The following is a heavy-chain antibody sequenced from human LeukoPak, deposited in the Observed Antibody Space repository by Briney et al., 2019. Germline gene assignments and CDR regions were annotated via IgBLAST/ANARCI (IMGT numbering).Heavy chain of an antibody. V-gene: IGHV4-39*01. Sequence: SETLSLTCTVSGGSISSSSYYWGWIRQPPGKGLEWIGSIYYSGSTYYNPSLKSRVTISVDTSKNQFSLKLSSVTAADTAVYYCARTPMVAPDYWGQGTLVTVSS. J-gene: IGHJ4*02. D-gene: IGHD4/OR15-4a*01. CDR1: GGSISSSSYY. CDR2: IYYSGST. CDR3: ARTPMVAPDY.